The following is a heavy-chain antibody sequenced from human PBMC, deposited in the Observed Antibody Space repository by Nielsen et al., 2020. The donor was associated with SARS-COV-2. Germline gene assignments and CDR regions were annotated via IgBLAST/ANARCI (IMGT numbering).Heavy chain of an antibody. CDR1: GYTFTSYA. CDR2: INTNTGSP. V-gene: IGHV7-4-1*02. J-gene: IGHJ4*02. D-gene: IGHD4-17*01. CDR3: ATDVSHYGDYAFEY. Sequence: ASVKVSCKASGYTFTSYAMNWVRQAPGQRLEWVGWINTNTGSPTYAQGLTGRLVFSLDTSVNTAYLQINSLKADDTAVYYCATDVSHYGDYAFEYWGQGTLVTVSS.